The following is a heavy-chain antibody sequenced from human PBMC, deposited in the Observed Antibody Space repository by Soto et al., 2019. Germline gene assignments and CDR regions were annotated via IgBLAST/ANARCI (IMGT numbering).Heavy chain of an antibody. CDR2: VSGAGTST. D-gene: IGHD3-10*01. CDR1: GFTFRNYA. V-gene: IGHV3-23*01. J-gene: IGHJ4*02. CDR3: ARRGGGYGSAFDF. Sequence: GSLRLSCAASGFTFRNYAMTWVRQAPGKGLEWVSLVSGAGTSTYYADSVKGRFTISRDNSKNTLSLQMNSLRAADTAVYLCARRGGGYGSAFDFWGQGALVTVS.